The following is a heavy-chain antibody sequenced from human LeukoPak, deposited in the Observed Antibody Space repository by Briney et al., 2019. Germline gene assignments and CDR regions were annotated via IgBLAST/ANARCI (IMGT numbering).Heavy chain of an antibody. CDR2: ISDSGST. CDR1: GGSISSYY. D-gene: IGHD4-17*01. Sequence: SETLSLTCTVSGGSISSYYWSWIRQPPGKGLEWIAYISDSGSTNYNPSLKSRVTISVDTSKNQFSLKLSSVTAADTAVYYCASTTVTTYFDDWGQGTLVTVSS. J-gene: IGHJ4*02. V-gene: IGHV4-59*01. CDR3: ASTTVTTYFDD.